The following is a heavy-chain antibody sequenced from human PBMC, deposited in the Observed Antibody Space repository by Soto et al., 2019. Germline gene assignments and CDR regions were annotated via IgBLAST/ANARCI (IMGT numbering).Heavy chain of an antibody. CDR2: ISGSTSGT. J-gene: IGHJ4*02. Sequence: EVQLLESGGGLVQPGGSLRLSCAASGFAFSSYAMSWVRQAPGKGLEWVASISGSTSGTYYADAVKGRFTISRDNSNNTLYLQMNSLRAEDTAVYYCAKDRRFIEPFDYWGQGALVTVSS. D-gene: IGHD3-16*02. CDR1: GFAFSSYA. CDR3: AKDRRFIEPFDY. V-gene: IGHV3-23*01.